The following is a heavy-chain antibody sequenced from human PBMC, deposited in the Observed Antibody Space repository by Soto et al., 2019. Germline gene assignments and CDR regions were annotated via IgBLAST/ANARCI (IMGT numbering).Heavy chain of an antibody. V-gene: IGHV3-53*01. CDR3: ARETYDFWSGYYGYFDY. CDR2: IYSGGST. J-gene: IGHJ4*02. Sequence: GGSLRLSCAASGFTVSSNYMSWVRQAPGKGLEWVSVIYSGGSTYYSDSVKGRFTISRANSKNTLYLQMNSLRDEDTAVYYCARETYDFWSGYYGYFDYWGQGTLVTVSS. D-gene: IGHD3-3*01. CDR1: GFTVSSNY.